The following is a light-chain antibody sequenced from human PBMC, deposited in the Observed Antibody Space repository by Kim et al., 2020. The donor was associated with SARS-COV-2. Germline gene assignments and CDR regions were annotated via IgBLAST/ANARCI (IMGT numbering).Light chain of an antibody. CDR1: SNVIGGHNL. CDR2: GDS. CDR3: CSYANGGTWV. J-gene: IGLJ3*02. Sequence: GQSITISCSGTSNVIGGHNLVSWYQHHPGTAPKLMIYGDSQRPSGVSSRFSGSKSGNTASLTISGLQPEDEADYYCCSYANGGTWVFGGGTQLTVL. V-gene: IGLV2-23*01.